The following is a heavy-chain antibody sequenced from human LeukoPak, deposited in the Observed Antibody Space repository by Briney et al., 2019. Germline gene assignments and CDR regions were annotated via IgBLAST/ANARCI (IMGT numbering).Heavy chain of an antibody. Sequence: SVKVSCKASGGTFSSYAISWVRQAPGQGLEWMGGIIPIFGTANYAQKLQGRVTMTTDTSTSTAYMELRSLRSDDTAVYYCARQVLWFGELSSDYFDYWGQGTLVTVSS. J-gene: IGHJ4*02. CDR2: IIPIFGTA. D-gene: IGHD3-10*01. V-gene: IGHV1-69*05. CDR3: ARQVLWFGELSSDYFDY. CDR1: GGTFSSYA.